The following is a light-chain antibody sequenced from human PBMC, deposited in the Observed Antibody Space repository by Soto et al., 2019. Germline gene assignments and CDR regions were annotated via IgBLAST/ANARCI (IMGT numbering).Light chain of an antibody. CDR2: AND. CDR1: SSNIGSNY. V-gene: IGLV1-47*02. Sequence: QSVLTQPPSASGTPGQRVIISCSGRSSNIGSNYVYWFQHLPGTAPKLLIYANDQRPSGVPDRFSGSKSGTSASLAISGLRSEDEADYYCAAWDDSLGGSWVFGVGTKLTVL. J-gene: IGLJ3*02. CDR3: AAWDDSLGGSWV.